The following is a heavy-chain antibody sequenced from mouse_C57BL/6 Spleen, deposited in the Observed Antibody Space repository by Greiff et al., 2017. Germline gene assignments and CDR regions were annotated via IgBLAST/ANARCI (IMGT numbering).Heavy chain of an antibody. CDR3: SKGGPYDCYYVWFDF. CDR1: GYTFTDYY. J-gene: IGHJ2*01. V-gene: IGHV1-26*01. Sequence: EVQLQQSGPELVKPGASVKISCKASGYTFTDYYMNWVKQSHGKSLEWIGDINPNNGGTSYNQKFKGKATLTVDKSSSTAYMELRRLTSEDSAVSYCSKGGPYDCYYVWFDFWGQGTTLTVSS. D-gene: IGHD2-3*01. CDR2: INPNNGGT.